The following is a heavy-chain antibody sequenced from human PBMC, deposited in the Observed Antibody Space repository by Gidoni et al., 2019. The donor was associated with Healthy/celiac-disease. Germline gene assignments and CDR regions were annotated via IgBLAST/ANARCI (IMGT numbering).Heavy chain of an antibody. Sequence: QVQMVESGGGVVQPGRSLRLSCAAYGLPFSSYAMHWVRQAPGKGLEWVAVISYDGSNKYYADSVKGRFTISRDNSKNTLYLQMNSLRAEDTAVYYCARTSLPLRFLEWSFDYWGQGTLVTVSS. D-gene: IGHD3-3*01. CDR3: ARTSLPLRFLEWSFDY. V-gene: IGHV3-30-3*01. CDR1: GLPFSSYA. J-gene: IGHJ4*02. CDR2: ISYDGSNK.